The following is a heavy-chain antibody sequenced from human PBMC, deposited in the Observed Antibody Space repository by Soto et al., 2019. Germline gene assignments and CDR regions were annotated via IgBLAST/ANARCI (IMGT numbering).Heavy chain of an antibody. D-gene: IGHD3-22*01. CDR2: ISSSGSII. Sequence: GGSLRLSCAASGFTFSDNYMSWIRQAPGKGLEWVSYISSSGSIIYYADSVKGRFTISRDNAKNSLYLQMNSLRAEDTAVYYCARDLGYYESDGYFDYWGQGALVTVS. CDR3: ARDLGYYESDGYFDY. CDR1: GFTFSDNY. V-gene: IGHV3-11*01. J-gene: IGHJ4*02.